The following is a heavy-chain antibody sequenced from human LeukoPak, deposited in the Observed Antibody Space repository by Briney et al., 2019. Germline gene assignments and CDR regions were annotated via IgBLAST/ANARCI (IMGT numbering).Heavy chain of an antibody. V-gene: IGHV3-7*01. Sequence: GGSLRLSCAASGFTFTKSWMTWVRQAPGKGLECMATITGDGSAKYYVDPVKGRFTISRDNAKNSVYLQMNSLRIEDTAIYYCADPDWGWGQGTMVIVSS. CDR2: ITGDGSAK. J-gene: IGHJ3*01. D-gene: IGHD3/OR15-3a*01. CDR3: ADPDWG. CDR1: GFTFTKSW.